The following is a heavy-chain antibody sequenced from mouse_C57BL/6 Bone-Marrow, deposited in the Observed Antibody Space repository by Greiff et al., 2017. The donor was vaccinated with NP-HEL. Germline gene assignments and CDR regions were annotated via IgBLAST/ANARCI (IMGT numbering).Heavy chain of an antibody. CDR3: AREGNWGEDY. CDR2: INPSTGGT. Sequence: EVQLQQSGPELVKPGASVKISCKASGYSFTGYYMNWVKQSPEKSLEWIGEINPSTGGTTYNQKFKAKATLTVDKSSSTAYMQLKSLTSEDSAVYYCAREGNWGEDYWGQGTTLTVSS. V-gene: IGHV1-42*01. D-gene: IGHD4-1*01. J-gene: IGHJ2*01. CDR1: GYSFTGYY.